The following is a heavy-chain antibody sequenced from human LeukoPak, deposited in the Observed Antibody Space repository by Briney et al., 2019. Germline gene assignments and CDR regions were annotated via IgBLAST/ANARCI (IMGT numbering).Heavy chain of an antibody. CDR3: ATSHASAGNS. Sequence: PGGSLRLSCAASGFTLSSSWMSWVRQAPGKGLEWVANINQDGGVKYYVGSVKGRFTISRDNAKNSLYLQLTSLRAEDRAVYYCATSHASAGNSWGQGTLVTVS. CDR2: INQDGGVK. CDR1: GFTLSSSW. J-gene: IGHJ5*02. D-gene: IGHD6-13*01. V-gene: IGHV3-7*01.